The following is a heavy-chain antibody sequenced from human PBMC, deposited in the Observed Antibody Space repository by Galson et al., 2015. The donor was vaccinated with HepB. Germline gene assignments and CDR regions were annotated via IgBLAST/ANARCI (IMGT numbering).Heavy chain of an antibody. J-gene: IGHJ5*02. D-gene: IGHD3-10*01. CDR1: GGTFSSYA. Sequence: SVKVSCKASGGTFSSYAISWVRQAPGQGLEWMGGIIPIFGTANYAQKFQGRVTITADESTSTAYMELSSLRSEDTAVYYCARVPGQYYYGSGSQSTNWFDPWGQGTLVTVSS. CDR2: IIPIFGTA. CDR3: ARVPGQYYYGSGSQSTNWFDP. V-gene: IGHV1-69*13.